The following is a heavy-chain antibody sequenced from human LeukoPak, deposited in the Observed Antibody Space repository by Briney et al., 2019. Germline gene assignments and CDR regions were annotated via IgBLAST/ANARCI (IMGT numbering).Heavy chain of an antibody. V-gene: IGHV1-69*13. D-gene: IGHD3-22*01. J-gene: IGHJ3*02. CDR3: VLRGYYDSAGSTAFDI. CDR2: IIPIFGTA. CDR1: GGTFSSYA. Sequence: GASVKVSCKASGGTFSSYAISWVRQAPGQGLEWMGGIIPIFGTANYAQKFQGRVTITADESTSTAYMELSSLRSEDTAVYYCVLRGYYDSAGSTAFDIWGQGTMVTVS.